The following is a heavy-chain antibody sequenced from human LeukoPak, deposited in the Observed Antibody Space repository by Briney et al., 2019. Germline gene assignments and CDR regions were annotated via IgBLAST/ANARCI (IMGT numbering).Heavy chain of an antibody. CDR1: GGSFSGYY. J-gene: IGHJ5*02. D-gene: IGHD5-18*01. CDR3: AKGAGGFSYYNWFDP. Sequence: PSETLSLTCAVYGGSFSGYYWSWIRQPPGKGLEWIGEINHSGSTNYNPSLKSRVTISVDTSKNQFSLELSSVTAADTAIYYCAKGAGGFSYYNWFDPWGQGTLVTVSS. V-gene: IGHV4-34*01. CDR2: INHSGST.